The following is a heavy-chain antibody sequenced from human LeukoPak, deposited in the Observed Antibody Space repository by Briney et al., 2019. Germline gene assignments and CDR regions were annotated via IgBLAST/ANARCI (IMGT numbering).Heavy chain of an antibody. CDR2: IIPILGIA. Sequence: ASVKVSCKASGDTFSSYTISWVRQAPGQGLEWMGRIIPILGIANYAQKFQGRVTITADKSTSTAYMELSSLRSEDTAVYYCARSGGYGGNVMDYWGQGTLVTVSS. J-gene: IGHJ4*02. CDR1: GDTFSSYT. D-gene: IGHD4-23*01. CDR3: ARSGGYGGNVMDY. V-gene: IGHV1-69*02.